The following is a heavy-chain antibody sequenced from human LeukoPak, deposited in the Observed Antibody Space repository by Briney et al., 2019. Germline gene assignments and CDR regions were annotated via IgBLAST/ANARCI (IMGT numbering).Heavy chain of an antibody. J-gene: IGHJ4*02. CDR1: GFTVSSYA. V-gene: IGHV3-23*01. CDR2: IGSDGDT. Sequence: GGSLRLSCAASGFTVSSYAMGWVRQAPGKRLEWVSGIGSDGDTYHADSVKGRFAISRDNSKNTLCLQMNSLRAEDTAIYYCAKSSEMATMFFDYWGQGTLVTVSS. CDR3: AKSSEMATMFFDY. D-gene: IGHD5-24*01.